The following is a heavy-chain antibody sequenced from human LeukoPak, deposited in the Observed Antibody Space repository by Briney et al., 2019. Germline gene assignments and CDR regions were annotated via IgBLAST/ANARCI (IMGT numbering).Heavy chain of an antibody. CDR1: GFSFSSYW. D-gene: IGHD6-19*01. V-gene: IGHV3-23*01. Sequence: GGSLRLSCAASGFSFSSYWMSWVRQAPGKGLEWVSAISGSGGSTYYADSVKGRFTISRDNSKNTLYLQMNSLRAEDTAVYYCAKGLFKGSGWPERIYYYYGMDVWGQGTTVTVSS. CDR3: AKGLFKGSGWPERIYYYYGMDV. J-gene: IGHJ6*02. CDR2: ISGSGGST.